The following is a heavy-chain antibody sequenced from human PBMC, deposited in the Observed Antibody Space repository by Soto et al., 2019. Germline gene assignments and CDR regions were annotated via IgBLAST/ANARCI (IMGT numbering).Heavy chain of an antibody. V-gene: IGHV3-30*18. J-gene: IGHJ4*02. CDR1: GFNLSSYG. D-gene: IGHD1-26*01. CDR3: AKVLQSWQLLPFDY. Sequence: PGGCQRLSYSASGFNLSSYGMHWVRQAPGKGGVWVAGMLCGGSNKYCAASVKGRFTISKNNPKNTLNLPMNSLRGEDTAVYYCAKVLQSWQLLPFDYWGQGTRVTVSS. CDR2: MLCGGSNK.